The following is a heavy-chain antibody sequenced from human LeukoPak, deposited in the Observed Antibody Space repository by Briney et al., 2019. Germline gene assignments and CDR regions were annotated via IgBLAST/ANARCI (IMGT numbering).Heavy chain of an antibody. CDR2: ITPIFGTA. J-gene: IGHJ5*02. V-gene: IGHV1-69*01. CDR3: ARDHPSSIVVVPARGGWFDP. Sequence: GSSVKVSCKASGGTFSSYAISWVRQAPGQGLEWMGGITPIFGTANYAQKFQGRVTITADESTSTAYMELRSLRSDDTAVYYCARDHPSSIVVVPARGGWFDPWGQGTLVTVSS. CDR1: GGTFSSYA. D-gene: IGHD2-2*01.